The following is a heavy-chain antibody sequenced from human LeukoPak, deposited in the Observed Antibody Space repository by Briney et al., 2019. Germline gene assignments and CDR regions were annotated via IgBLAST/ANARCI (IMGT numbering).Heavy chain of an antibody. CDR3: AREGLVVVIAFDI. V-gene: IGHV3-21*01. CDR1: GFTFSSYS. J-gene: IGHJ3*02. D-gene: IGHD2-21*01. CDR2: ISSSSNYI. Sequence: SGGSLRLSCAASGFTFSSYSMNWVRQAPGKGLEWVSSISSSSNYIYYADSVKGRFTISRDNAKNSLYLQMNSLRVEDTAVYYCAREGLVVVIAFDIWGQGTMVTVSS.